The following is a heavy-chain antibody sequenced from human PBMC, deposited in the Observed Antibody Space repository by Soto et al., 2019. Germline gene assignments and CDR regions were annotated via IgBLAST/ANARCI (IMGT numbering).Heavy chain of an antibody. Sequence: GGSLRLSCAASGFTFSSYAMSWVRQAPGKGLEWVSAISGSGGSTYYADSVKGRFTISRDNSKNTLYLQMNSLRAEDTAVYYCAKDPGDSSSWYHYFDYWGQGTLVTVSS. CDR3: AKDPGDSSSWYHYFDY. CDR1: GFTFSSYA. D-gene: IGHD6-13*01. V-gene: IGHV3-23*01. J-gene: IGHJ4*02. CDR2: ISGSGGST.